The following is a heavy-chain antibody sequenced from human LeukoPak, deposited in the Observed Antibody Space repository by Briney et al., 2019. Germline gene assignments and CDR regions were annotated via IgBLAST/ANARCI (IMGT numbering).Heavy chain of an antibody. CDR3: ARDHPYSSSWGMDV. CDR2: IYYSGST. Sequence: SETLSLTCAVTGGSISSGGYYWSWIRQHPGKGLEWIGYIYYSGSTYYNPSLKSRVTISVDTSKNQFSLKLSSVTAADTAVYYCARDHPYSSSWGMDVWGKGTTVTVSS. D-gene: IGHD6-13*01. V-gene: IGHV4-31*11. J-gene: IGHJ6*04. CDR1: GGSISSGGYY.